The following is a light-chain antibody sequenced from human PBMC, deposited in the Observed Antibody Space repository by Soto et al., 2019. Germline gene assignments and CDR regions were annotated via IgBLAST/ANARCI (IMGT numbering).Light chain of an antibody. J-gene: IGLJ1*01. CDR1: GSNIGAGYE. CDR3: QSYDSSLSASYV. V-gene: IGLV1-40*01. CDR2: GNT. Sequence: QSVLPQPPSVSGAPGQRVTISCTGSGSNIGAGYEVHWYQHLPGKAPKLLIYGNTNRPSGVPDRFSGSKSGTSASLAITGLQAEDEADYYCQSYDSSLSASYVFGGGTKVTVL.